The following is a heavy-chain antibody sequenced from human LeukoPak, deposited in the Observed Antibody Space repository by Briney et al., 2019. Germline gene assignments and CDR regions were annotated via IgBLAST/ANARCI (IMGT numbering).Heavy chain of an antibody. V-gene: IGHV3-21*06. D-gene: IGHD2-15*01. J-gene: IGHJ4*02. CDR1: GFTFSTYA. Sequence: PGGSLILSCTASGFTFSTYAMTWVRQAPGKGLEWISSMSSGSRYIYYADSVRGRFTISRDNTKNSLYLVMNNLRGEDTAIYYCARDRPTGASRVFVVQWGQGTPVTVSS. CDR2: MSSGSRYI. CDR3: ARDRPTGASRVFVVQ.